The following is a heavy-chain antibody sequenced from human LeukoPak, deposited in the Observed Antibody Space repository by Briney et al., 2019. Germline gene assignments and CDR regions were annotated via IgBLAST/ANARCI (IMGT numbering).Heavy chain of an antibody. D-gene: IGHD6-6*01. J-gene: IGHJ4*02. CDR1: GFTFSSYW. V-gene: IGHV3-7*01. CDR3: ARDASDENGSSSRIHLDY. Sequence: GGSLRLSCAASGFTFSSYWMTWVRQAPGKGLEWGANIKQDGSEKYYVDSVKGRFTISRDNAKNSLYLQMNSRRAEDRAVYYCARDASDENGSSSRIHLDYWGQGTLVTVSS. CDR2: IKQDGSEK.